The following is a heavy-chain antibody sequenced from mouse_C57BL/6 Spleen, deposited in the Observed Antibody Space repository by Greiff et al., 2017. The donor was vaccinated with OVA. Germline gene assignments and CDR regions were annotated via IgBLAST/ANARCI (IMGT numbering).Heavy chain of an antibody. CDR2: IDPSDSYT. CDR3: ARGGQRRPDYFDY. CDR1: GYTFTSYW. D-gene: IGHD3-2*02. V-gene: IGHV1-69*01. Sequence: VQLQQPGAELVMPGASVKLSCKASGYTFTSYWMHWVKQRPGQGLEWIGEIDPSDSYTNYNQKFKGKSTLTVDKSSSTAYMQLSSLTSEDSAVYYCARGGQRRPDYFDYWGQGTTLTVSS. J-gene: IGHJ2*01.